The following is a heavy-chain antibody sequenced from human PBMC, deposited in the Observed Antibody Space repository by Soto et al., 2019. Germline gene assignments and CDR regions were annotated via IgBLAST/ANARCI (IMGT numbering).Heavy chain of an antibody. D-gene: IGHD1-26*01. CDR2: INPSGGSI. Sequence: QVQVVQSGAEVKKPGASVKVSCKASGYTFTTYYIHWVRQAPGQGLEWMGVINPSGGSINYAQTFQGRVTMTRDTYTSTVYMELSSLRSEDTAVYYCARDRGRGGSYYIYFYGMDVWGQGTTVTVSS. CDR1: GYTFTTYY. J-gene: IGHJ6*02. V-gene: IGHV1-46*01. CDR3: ARDRGRGGSYYIYFYGMDV.